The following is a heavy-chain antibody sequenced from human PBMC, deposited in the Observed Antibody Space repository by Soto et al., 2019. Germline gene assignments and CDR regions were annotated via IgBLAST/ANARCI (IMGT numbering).Heavy chain of an antibody. D-gene: IGHD5-12*01. CDR1: GYTFTSYY. CDR3: ARAIYRIVATSTHFDY. CDR2: INPSGGSP. Sequence: QVQLVQSGAEVKKPGASVKVSCKASGYTFTSYYMHWVRQAPGQGLEWMGIINPSGGSPSYAQKFQGRVTMTRDTSTSTVYMELSSLRSEDTAVYYCARAIYRIVATSTHFDYWGQGTLVTVSS. J-gene: IGHJ4*02. V-gene: IGHV1-46*01.